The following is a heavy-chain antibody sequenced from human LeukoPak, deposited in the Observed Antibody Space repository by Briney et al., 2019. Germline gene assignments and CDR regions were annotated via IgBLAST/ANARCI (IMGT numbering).Heavy chain of an antibody. CDR1: GGTFSTYA. Sequence: SEKVSCKTSGGTFSTYAVSWVRQAPGQGLEWMGGIMPIFGTTNYAQKFQGRVTITTDESTTTAYMELNSLSSEDTAVYYCAASPYCSSTSCYYTWFDPWGQGTLVTVSS. V-gene: IGHV1-69*05. J-gene: IGHJ5*02. CDR2: IMPIFGTT. D-gene: IGHD2-2*01. CDR3: AASPYCSSTSCYYTWFDP.